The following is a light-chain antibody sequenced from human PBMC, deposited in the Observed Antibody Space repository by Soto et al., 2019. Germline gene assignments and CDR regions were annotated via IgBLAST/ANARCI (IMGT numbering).Light chain of an antibody. CDR1: QYVGSR. CDR3: HQRQSWPWT. V-gene: IGKV3-11*01. J-gene: IGKJ1*01. Sequence: EIVLTQSPATLSSSPGETATLSCRASQYVGSRLAWYQHKPGQAPRLLIYYMSKRATGIPARFSGSGSGTDFTLTINSLAPDDFAIYYCHQRQSWPWTFGQGTKVEIK. CDR2: YMS.